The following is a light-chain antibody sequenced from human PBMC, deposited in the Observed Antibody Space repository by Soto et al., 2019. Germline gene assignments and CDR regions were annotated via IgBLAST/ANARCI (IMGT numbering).Light chain of an antibody. CDR2: KAS. CDR1: QSISSW. CDR3: QQYNSYPYT. Sequence: DIQMTQSPSTLSASVGDRVTITCRASQSISSWLAWYQQKPGKAPKLLMYKASSLQSGVPSRFSGSGSGTEFTLTISSLEADDVATYYCQQYNSYPYTFGQGTKLEIK. J-gene: IGKJ2*01. V-gene: IGKV1-5*03.